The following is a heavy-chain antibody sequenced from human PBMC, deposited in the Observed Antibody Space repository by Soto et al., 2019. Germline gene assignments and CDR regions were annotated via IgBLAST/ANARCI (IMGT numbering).Heavy chain of an antibody. CDR3: ARDPTTYYDFWSGYSNYYFDY. CDR1: GGTFSSYA. Sequence: SVKVSCKASGGTFSSYAISWVRQAPGQGLEWMGGIIPIFGTANYAQKFQGRVTITADESTSTAYMELSSLRAEDTAVYYCARDPTTYYDFWSGYSNYYFDYWGQGTLVTVSS. V-gene: IGHV1-69*13. J-gene: IGHJ4*02. CDR2: IIPIFGTA. D-gene: IGHD3-3*01.